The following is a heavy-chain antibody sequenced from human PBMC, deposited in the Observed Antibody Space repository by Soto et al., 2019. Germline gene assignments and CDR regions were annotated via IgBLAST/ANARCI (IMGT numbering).Heavy chain of an antibody. J-gene: IGHJ6*02. CDR3: ARVLRAGVLCGMDV. D-gene: IGHD3-10*01. V-gene: IGHV4-4*07. CDR1: GGSISTDY. CDR2: RYTSGST. Sequence: PSETLSLTGTVSGGSISTDYCSWIRQPAAKGLEWNRRRYTSGSTNYITALKSRVTMSVETSKNQFSLKLSSVTAADTDVYYCARVLRAGVLCGMDVWGQGTTVTVSS.